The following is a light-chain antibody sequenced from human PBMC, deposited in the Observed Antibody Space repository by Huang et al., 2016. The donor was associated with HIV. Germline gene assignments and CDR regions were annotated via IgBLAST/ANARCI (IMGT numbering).Light chain of an antibody. V-gene: IGKV3-15*01. Sequence: EIVMTQSPATLSVSPGERAALPCRASQKIYSNLAWYQQKPGQSPRLLIYGASARATCIPARFSGIGSGTEFTLTISSLQSDDFALYFCQQYNNWPRTFGQGTRVEIK. CDR3: QQYNNWPRT. CDR2: GAS. CDR1: QKIYSN. J-gene: IGKJ1*01.